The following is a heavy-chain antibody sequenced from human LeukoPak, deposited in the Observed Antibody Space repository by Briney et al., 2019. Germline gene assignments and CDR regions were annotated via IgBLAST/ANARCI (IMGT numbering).Heavy chain of an antibody. V-gene: IGHV3-33*01. CDR2: IWTDGSRQ. CDR3: ARGVAQNGNPNYFDP. J-gene: IGHJ5*02. CDR1: GFIFSSYA. D-gene: IGHD2-15*01. Sequence: GGSLRLSCAASGFIFSSYAMHWVRQAPGTGLEWVAVIWTDGSRQYYLDSVKGRFTISRDNSKNTLYLQMNSLRAEDTAVYSCARGVAQNGNPNYFDPWGRGTLVTVSS.